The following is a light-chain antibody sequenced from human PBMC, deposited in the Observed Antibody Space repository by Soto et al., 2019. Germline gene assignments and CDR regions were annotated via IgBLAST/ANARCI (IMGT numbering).Light chain of an antibody. Sequence: QSVLTQPPSASGAPGQRVTISCSGSFSNIGSNYVYWYQQLPGTAPRLLIYRNGQRPSGVPDRFSGSKSGASASLDISGLRSEDEADYYCAAWNASVWVFGGGIKVTVL. J-gene: IGLJ3*02. CDR1: FSNIGSNY. CDR3: AAWNASVWV. CDR2: RNG. V-gene: IGLV1-47*01.